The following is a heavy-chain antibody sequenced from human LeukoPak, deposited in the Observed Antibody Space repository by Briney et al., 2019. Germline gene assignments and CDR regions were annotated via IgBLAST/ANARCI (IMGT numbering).Heavy chain of an antibody. CDR1: GGSISSYY. J-gene: IGHJ4*02. CDR2: IYYSGST. Sequence: SETLSLTCTVSGGSISSYYWSWIRQPPGKGLEWIGYIYYSGSTNYNPSLKSRVTISVDTSKNQFSLKLSSVTAADTAVYYCARHCPEWRHPLIAVAGPYYFDYWGQGTLVTVSS. D-gene: IGHD6-19*01. V-gene: IGHV4-59*08. CDR3: ARHCPEWRHPLIAVAGPYYFDY.